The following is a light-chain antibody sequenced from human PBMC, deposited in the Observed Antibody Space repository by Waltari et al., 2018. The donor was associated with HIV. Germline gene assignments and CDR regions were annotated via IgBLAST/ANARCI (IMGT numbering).Light chain of an antibody. J-gene: IGLJ2*01. Sequence: ALTQPASVSGSPGQSITISCTGTSNAVGGFDLVSWYQHHPGKAPKLIIFEVNKRPSGVSNRFSGSKSGNTASLTISGLQTEDETDYYCCSYARSRSLLFGGGTKLTVL. CDR1: SNAVGGFDL. CDR3: CSYARSRSLL. CDR2: EVN. V-gene: IGLV2-23*02.